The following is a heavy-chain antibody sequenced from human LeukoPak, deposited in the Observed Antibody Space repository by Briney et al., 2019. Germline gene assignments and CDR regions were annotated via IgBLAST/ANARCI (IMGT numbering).Heavy chain of an antibody. D-gene: IGHD3-9*01. CDR2: INHSGST. J-gene: IGHJ5*02. Sequence: PSETLSLTCAVYGGSFSGYYWSWIRQPPGKGLEWIGEINHSGSTNYNPSLKSRVTISVDTSKNQFSLKLSSVTAADTAVYYCARGLPVRYFDWLSEYNWFDPWGQGTLVTVSS. CDR1: GGSFSGYY. CDR3: ARGLPVRYFDWLSEYNWFDP. V-gene: IGHV4-34*01.